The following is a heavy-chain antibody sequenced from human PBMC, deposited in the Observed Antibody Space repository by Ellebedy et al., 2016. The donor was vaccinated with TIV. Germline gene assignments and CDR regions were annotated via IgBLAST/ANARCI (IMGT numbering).Heavy chain of an antibody. Sequence: MPSETLSLTCTFSGDSITSSPYLWGWFRQPPGKGLEWLATIHDRGTTYYNPSLKSRVTISVDTSKNQFSLRLNSVTAADTAIYYCARAIHFDWLLPPAVDDWGRGALVTVSS. CDR2: IHDRGTT. J-gene: IGHJ4*02. CDR3: ARAIHFDWLLPPAVDD. D-gene: IGHD3-9*01. V-gene: IGHV4-39*07. CDR1: GDSITSSPYL.